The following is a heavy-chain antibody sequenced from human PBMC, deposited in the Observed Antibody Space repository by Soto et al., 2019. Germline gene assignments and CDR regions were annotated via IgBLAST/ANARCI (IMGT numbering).Heavy chain of an antibody. J-gene: IGHJ4*02. CDR2: IYHSGST. CDR3: AGGFGSGHYDY. D-gene: IGHD3-10*01. V-gene: IGHV4-4*02. CDR1: GVPISSSSW. Sequence: QVQLQESGPGLVRPSGTLSLTCTVSGVPISSSSWWTWVRQPPGKGLEWVGEIYHSGSTNYNPSLKRRLAISVDTSKNQFSLNLTSVTAADTAVYSCAGGFGSGHYDYWGQGTLVTVSS.